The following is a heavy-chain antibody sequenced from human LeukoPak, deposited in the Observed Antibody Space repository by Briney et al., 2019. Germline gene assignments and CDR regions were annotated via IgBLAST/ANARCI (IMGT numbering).Heavy chain of an antibody. J-gene: IGHJ4*02. CDR2: IYYSGST. Sequence: SETLSLTCTVSGGSISSSSYYWGWIRQPPGKGLEWIGSIYYSGSTYYNPSLKSRVTISVDTSKNQFSLKLNSVTAADTAVYYCARVPSNYDILTGYLDYWGQGTLVTVSS. CDR1: GGSISSSSYY. D-gene: IGHD3-9*01. V-gene: IGHV4-39*07. CDR3: ARVPSNYDILTGYLDY.